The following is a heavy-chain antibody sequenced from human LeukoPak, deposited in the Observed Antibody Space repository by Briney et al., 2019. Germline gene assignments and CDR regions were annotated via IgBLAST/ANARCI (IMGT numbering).Heavy chain of an antibody. Sequence: SVKVSCKASGGTFSSYAISWVRQAPGQGLEWMGGIIPIFGTANYAQKFQGRVTIAADESTSTAYMELSSLRSEDTAVYYCAREGITIFGVVIPGYYYGMDVWGQGTTVTVSS. J-gene: IGHJ6*02. CDR2: IIPIFGTA. D-gene: IGHD3-3*01. V-gene: IGHV1-69*13. CDR3: AREGITIFGVVIPGYYYGMDV. CDR1: GGTFSSYA.